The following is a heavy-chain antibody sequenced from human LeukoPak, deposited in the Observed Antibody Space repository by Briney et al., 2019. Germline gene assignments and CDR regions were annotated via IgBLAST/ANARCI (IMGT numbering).Heavy chain of an antibody. V-gene: IGHV1-18*04. J-gene: IGHJ4*02. CDR1: GYTFTSYG. Sequence: ASVKVSCKASGYTFTSYGVSWVRQAPGQGLEWMGWISPFNGNTKYAQEVQGRVTMTTDRSTSTASMDLRRARSDDTAVYYCARDGVIQPGCLYGSSGIDYWGQGALVTVSS. CDR2: ISPFNGNT. D-gene: IGHD3-22*01. CDR3: ARDGVIQPGCLYGSSGIDY.